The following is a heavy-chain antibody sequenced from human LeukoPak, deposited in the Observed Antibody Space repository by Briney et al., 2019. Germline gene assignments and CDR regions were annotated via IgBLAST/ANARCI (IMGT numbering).Heavy chain of an antibody. V-gene: IGHV5-51*01. CDR2: IYPGDSDT. Sequence: GESLKISCKGSGYSFTNHWIGWVRQMPGKGLEWMGIIYPGDSDTRYSPSFQGQVTISADKSISTAYLQWSSLKASDTAMYYCARLPQWGGTYHFDYWGQRTLLTVSS. J-gene: IGHJ4*02. CDR1: GYSFTNHW. CDR3: ARLPQWGGTYHFDY. D-gene: IGHD1-26*01.